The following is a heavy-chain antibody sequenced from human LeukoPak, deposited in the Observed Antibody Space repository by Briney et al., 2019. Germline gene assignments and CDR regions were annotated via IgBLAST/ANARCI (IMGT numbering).Heavy chain of an antibody. CDR2: ISAYNGNS. D-gene: IGHD3-22*01. V-gene: IGHV1-18*01. Sequence: ASVKVSCKASGYTFTSYGISWVRQAPGQGLEWMGWISAYNGNSNYAQKLQGRVTMTTDTSTSTAYMELRSLRSDDTAVYYCARGADGGYYDSSGYIDWGQGTLVTVSS. CDR1: GYTFTSYG. J-gene: IGHJ4*02. CDR3: ARGADGGYYDSSGYID.